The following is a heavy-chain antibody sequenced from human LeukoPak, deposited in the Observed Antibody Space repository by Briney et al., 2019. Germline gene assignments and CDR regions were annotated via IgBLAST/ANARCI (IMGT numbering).Heavy chain of an antibody. CDR1: GFTFCTYT. CDR2: ISSSTSYI. V-gene: IGHV3-21*01. Sequence: PGGSLRLSCAASGFTFCTYTMNWVRQAPGKGLEWVSSISSSTSYIYYADSVKGRFTISRDNAKNTLYLQMNSLRPEDTAVYYCAKPQEPDLWVPDFWGQGTLVTVFS. CDR3: AKPQEPDLWVPDF. D-gene: IGHD3-3*01. J-gene: IGHJ4*02.